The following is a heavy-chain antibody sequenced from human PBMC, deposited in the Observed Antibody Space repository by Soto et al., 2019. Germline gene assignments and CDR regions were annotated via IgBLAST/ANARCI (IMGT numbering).Heavy chain of an antibody. J-gene: IGHJ4*02. CDR2: IHPDGSNE. CDR3: AREIWWRLDY. D-gene: IGHD2-15*01. V-gene: IGHV3-7*04. Sequence: DVQLVESGGGLVQPGGSLRLSCAASGLPFSSQFMSWIRQAPGRGLEWVAKIHPDGSNEYYVDPVQGRFTVSRDNTKNSLFLQMDDPRVDDTAVYYCAREIWWRLDYWGQGNLVTVSS. CDR1: GLPFSSQF.